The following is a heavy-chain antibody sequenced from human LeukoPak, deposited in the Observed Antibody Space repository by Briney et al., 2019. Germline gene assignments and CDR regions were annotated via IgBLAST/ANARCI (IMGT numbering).Heavy chain of an antibody. CDR2: ISSSSSYI. J-gene: IGHJ4*02. Sequence: GGSLRLSCAASGFTFSSYSMNWVRQAPGKGLEWVSSISSSSSYIYYADSVKGRFTISRDNAKNSLYLQMNSLRAEDTAVYYCASTTDTLGYCSSTSCAFDYWGQGTLVTVSS. V-gene: IGHV3-21*01. CDR1: GFTFSSYS. CDR3: ASTTDTLGYCSSTSCAFDY. D-gene: IGHD2-2*01.